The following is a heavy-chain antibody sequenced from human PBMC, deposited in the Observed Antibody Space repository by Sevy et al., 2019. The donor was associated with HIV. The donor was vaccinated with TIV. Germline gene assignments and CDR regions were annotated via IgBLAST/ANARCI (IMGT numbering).Heavy chain of an antibody. D-gene: IGHD1-26*01. V-gene: IGHV4-59*08. J-gene: IGHJ4*02. CDR1: GGSITSLY. Sequence: SETLSLTCTVSGGSITSLYWNWIRQPPGKGLEWLANIYYNGHINYNPSLKSRLTLSPDTSKNQFSLRLSSVTAADTAMYYCAGENAWGRGYSWGQGTLVTVSS. CDR2: IYYNGHI. CDR3: AGENAWGRGYS.